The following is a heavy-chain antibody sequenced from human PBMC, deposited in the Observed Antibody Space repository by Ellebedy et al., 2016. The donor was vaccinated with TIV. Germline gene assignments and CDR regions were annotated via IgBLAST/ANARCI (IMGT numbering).Heavy chain of an antibody. CDR1: GGSISSGDYS. V-gene: IGHV4-30-2*01. J-gene: IGHJ6*02. CDR3: ARAWGYGDYGVDV. CDR2: SFHSGST. D-gene: IGHD4-17*01. Sequence: SETLSLTXAVSGGSISSGDYSWNWIRQPPGKGLEWIGYSFHSGSTNYNPSLKSRVTISVDTSKNQFSLKLSSVTAADTAVYYCARAWGYGDYGVDVWGQGTTVTVSS.